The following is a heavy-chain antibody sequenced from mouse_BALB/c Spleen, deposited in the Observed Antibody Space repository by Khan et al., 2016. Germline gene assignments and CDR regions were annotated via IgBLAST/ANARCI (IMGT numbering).Heavy chain of an antibody. Sequence: EVKLLESGGGLVQPGGSLNLSCAASGFDFSRHWMSWARQAPGKGQEWIGEINPGSSTINYTPSLEDKFIISRDNAKNTLYLQTSKVRSEDTALYYCARLGYGYAMDYCGQGTSGTVSS. J-gene: IGHJ4*01. CDR2: INPGSSTI. V-gene: IGHV4-2*02. D-gene: IGHD1-1*01. CDR3: ARLGYGYAMDY. CDR1: GFDFSRHW.